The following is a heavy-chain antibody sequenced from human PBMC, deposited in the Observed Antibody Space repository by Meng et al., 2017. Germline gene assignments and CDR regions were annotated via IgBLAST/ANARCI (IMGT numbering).Heavy chain of an antibody. D-gene: IGHD3-22*01. CDR1: GFTVSSNY. CDR3: ARDGGPYYYDSSGYWDAFDI. CDR2: IYSGGST. J-gene: IGHJ3*02. V-gene: IGHV3-66*02. Sequence: GESLKISCAASGFTVSSNYMSWVRQAPGKGLEWVSVIYSGGSTYYADSVKGRFTISRDNSKNTLYLQMNSLRAEDTAVYYCARDGGPYYYDSSGYWDAFDIWGQGTMGTVSS.